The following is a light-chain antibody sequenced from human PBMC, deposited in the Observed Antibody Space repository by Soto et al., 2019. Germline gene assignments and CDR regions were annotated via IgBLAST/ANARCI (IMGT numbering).Light chain of an antibody. V-gene: IGKV3-20*01. CDR1: QSVTSN. Sequence: EIVMTQSPATLSPSPGERAALSSRASQSVTSNLAWYQQKPGQAPRLLIYGASSRAADIPDRLSGIGSGTDFTLTISSLEPEDFAVYYCQQYGSSGTFGQGTKVDI. CDR3: QQYGSSGT. J-gene: IGKJ1*01. CDR2: GAS.